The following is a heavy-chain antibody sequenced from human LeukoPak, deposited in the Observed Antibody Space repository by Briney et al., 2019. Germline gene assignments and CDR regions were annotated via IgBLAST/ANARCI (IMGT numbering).Heavy chain of an antibody. Sequence: SETLSLTCTVSGGSISSSSYYWGWIRQPPGKGLEWIGSIYYSGSTYYNPSLKSRVTISVDTSKNQFSLKLSSVTAADTAVYYCASRGGWGTVVDYWGQGTLVTVSS. D-gene: IGHD1-26*01. CDR2: IYYSGST. V-gene: IGHV4-39*07. CDR1: GGSISSSSYY. CDR3: ASRGGWGTVVDY. J-gene: IGHJ4*02.